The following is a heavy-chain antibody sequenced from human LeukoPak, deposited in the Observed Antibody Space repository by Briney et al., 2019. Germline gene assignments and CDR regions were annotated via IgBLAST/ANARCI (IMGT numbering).Heavy chain of an antibody. CDR3: AKPIGPRYGDYHNSCFDS. Sequence: QPGGSLRLSCAASGFTFSTYAMSWVRQVPAKGLEWVSAISTTTYYADFVEGRFTISRDNSKNTLYLQMYSLRAEDTAVYYCAKPIGPRYGDYHNSCFDSWGQGTLVTVSS. V-gene: IGHV3-23*01. D-gene: IGHD4-17*01. CDR2: ISTTT. CDR1: GFTFSTYA. J-gene: IGHJ5*01.